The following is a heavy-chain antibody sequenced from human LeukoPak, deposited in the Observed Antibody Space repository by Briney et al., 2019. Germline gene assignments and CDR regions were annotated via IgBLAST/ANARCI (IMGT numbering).Heavy chain of an antibody. J-gene: IGHJ4*02. D-gene: IGHD4-17*01. V-gene: IGHV3-21*01. Sequence: GGSLRLSCAASGFTFSSYAMNWVRQAPGKGLEWVSSIGGSRSYIYYADSVRGRFIISRDNAKNSLYLQMNSLRAEDTAVYYCTRTPYGDYPPFFFDFWGQGTVVTVSS. CDR2: IGGSRSYI. CDR1: GFTFSSYA. CDR3: TRTPYGDYPPFFFDF.